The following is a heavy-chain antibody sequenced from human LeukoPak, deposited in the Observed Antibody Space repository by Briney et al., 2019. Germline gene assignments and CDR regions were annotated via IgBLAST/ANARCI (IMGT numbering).Heavy chain of an antibody. CDR1: GGTFSSYA. V-gene: IGHV1-69*06. Sequence: SVKVSCKATGGTFSSYAISWVRQAPGQGLEWMGGIIPIFGTANYAQKFQGRVTITADKSTSTAYMELSSLRSEDTAVYYCASIYRSSWPGNFDYWGQGTLVTVSS. CDR2: IIPIFGTA. CDR3: ASIYRSSWPGNFDY. J-gene: IGHJ4*02. D-gene: IGHD6-13*01.